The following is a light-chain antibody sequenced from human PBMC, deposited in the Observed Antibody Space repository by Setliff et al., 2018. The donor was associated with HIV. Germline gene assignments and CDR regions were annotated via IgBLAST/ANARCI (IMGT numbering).Light chain of an antibody. CDR2: EVN. CDR3: CSYAGASIQYS. CDR1: TSNIGGYNY. V-gene: IGLV2-11*01. J-gene: IGLJ1*01. Sequence: QSALTQPRSVSGSPGQSVTISCTGTTSNIGGYNYVSWYQQYPGKAPKVIIYEVNKRPSGVSNRFSASKSGNTASLTISGLQAEDEAEYYCCSYAGASIQYSFGVGTKVTVL.